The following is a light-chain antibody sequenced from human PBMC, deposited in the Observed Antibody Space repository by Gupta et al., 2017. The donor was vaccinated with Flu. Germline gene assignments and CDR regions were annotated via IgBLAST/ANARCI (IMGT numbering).Light chain of an antibody. V-gene: IGKV2-28*01. Sequence: DILLTQSPLSLSVTPGEPASISCTSTQILTYKNGNNHLDWYLQTPGQSPQLLIYLNPRRSYGLPDRIRSSASGACITVMIRIGAAGDVVTYCIRQAVETPHTFGQGTRLEI. CDR3: RQAVETPHT. J-gene: IGKJ5*01. CDR1: QILTYKNGNNH. CDR2: LNP.